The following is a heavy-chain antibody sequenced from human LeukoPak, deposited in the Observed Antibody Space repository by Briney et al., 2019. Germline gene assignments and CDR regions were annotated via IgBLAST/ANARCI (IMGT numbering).Heavy chain of an antibody. Sequence: GGSLRLSCAASGFTFSSYWMSWVRQAPGKGLEWVSVIYSGGSTYYADSVKGRFTISRDNSKNTLYLQMNSLRAEDTAVYYCARQLITMGSRGAFDIWGQGTMVTVSS. D-gene: IGHD3-10*01. CDR1: GFTFSSYW. CDR2: IYSGGST. CDR3: ARQLITMGSRGAFDI. V-gene: IGHV3-53*01. J-gene: IGHJ3*02.